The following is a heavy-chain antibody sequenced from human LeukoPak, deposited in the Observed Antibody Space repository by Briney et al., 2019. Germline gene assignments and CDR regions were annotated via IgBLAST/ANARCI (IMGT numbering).Heavy chain of an antibody. Sequence: GGSLRLSCAASGFTLSSYSMNWVRQAPGKGLEWVSSISSSSSYIYYADSVKGRFTISRDNAKNSLYLQMNSLRAEDTAVYYCARGLPGYYYDSSGYYASFDYWGQGTLVTVSS. CDR1: GFTLSSYS. D-gene: IGHD3-22*01. J-gene: IGHJ4*02. CDR3: ARGLPGYYYDSSGYYASFDY. V-gene: IGHV3-21*01. CDR2: ISSSSSYI.